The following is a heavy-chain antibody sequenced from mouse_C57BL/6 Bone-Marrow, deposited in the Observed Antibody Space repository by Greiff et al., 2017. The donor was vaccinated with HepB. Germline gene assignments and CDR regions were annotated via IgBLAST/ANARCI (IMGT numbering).Heavy chain of an antibody. CDR1: GFSLTSYA. J-gene: IGHJ4*01. D-gene: IGHD3-2*02. CDR2: IWTGGGT. CDR3: ARERAAQATWAMDY. V-gene: IGHV2-9-1*01. Sequence: VQLQESGPGLVAPSQSLSITCTVSGFSLTSYAISWVRQPPGKGLEWLGVIWTGGGTNYNSALKSRLSISKDNSNSQVFLKMNSLQTDDTARYYCARERAAQATWAMDYWGQGTSVTVSS.